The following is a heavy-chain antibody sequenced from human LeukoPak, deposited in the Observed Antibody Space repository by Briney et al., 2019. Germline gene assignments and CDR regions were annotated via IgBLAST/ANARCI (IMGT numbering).Heavy chain of an antibody. CDR1: GFTFSSYE. J-gene: IGHJ4*02. Sequence: GGSLRLSCAASGFTFSSYEMNWVRQAPGKGLEWVSYISSSGSSIYYADSVKGRFTISRDNSKNTLYLQMNSLRAEDTAVYYCAKALSRDIVYYFDYWGQGTLVTVSS. D-gene: IGHD5-12*01. CDR3: AKALSRDIVYYFDY. CDR2: ISSSGSSI. V-gene: IGHV3-48*03.